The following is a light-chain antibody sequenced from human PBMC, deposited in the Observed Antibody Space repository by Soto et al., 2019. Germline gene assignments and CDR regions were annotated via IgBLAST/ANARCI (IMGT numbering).Light chain of an antibody. Sequence: DVVVTQSPLSLSVTLGQPASISCRCSQSLVYSDGRTYLTWFQQRPGQSPRRLIYKVSNLDSGVPDRCSVSGSGTDFTLKISRVEAEDVGLYYCMQGTHVPFTFGQGTRREIK. J-gene: IGKJ5*01. CDR3: MQGTHVPFT. V-gene: IGKV2D-30*01. CDR2: KVS. CDR1: QSLVYSDGRTY.